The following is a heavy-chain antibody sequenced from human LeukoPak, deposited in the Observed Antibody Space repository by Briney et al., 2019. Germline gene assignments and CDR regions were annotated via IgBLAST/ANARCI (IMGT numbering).Heavy chain of an antibody. J-gene: IGHJ4*02. Sequence: PSETLSLTCTVSGGSVSSSSYYWAWLRQPPGKGLEWIGTVYYSGTTYYNPSLKSRVTISVDTSKNQFSLRLRSVTASDTAVYYCARRLATIPFDYWGQGTLVTVSS. CDR1: GGSVSSSSYY. CDR3: ARRLATIPFDY. V-gene: IGHV4-39*01. CDR2: VYYSGTT. D-gene: IGHD5-24*01.